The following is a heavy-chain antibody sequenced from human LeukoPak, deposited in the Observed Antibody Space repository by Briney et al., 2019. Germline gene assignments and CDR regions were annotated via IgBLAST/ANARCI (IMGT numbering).Heavy chain of an antibody. V-gene: IGHV4-59*01. CDR3: AGSAYCSGGSCYTGLPY. CDR1: GGSISSYY. CDR2: IYYSGST. J-gene: IGHJ4*02. D-gene: IGHD2-15*01. Sequence: SETMSLTCTVSGGSISSYYWSWIRQPPGKGLEWIGYIYYSGSTNYNPSLRSRVTMSVDTSKNQFSLKLTSVTAADTAVYYCAGSAYCSGGSCYTGLPYWGQGTLVTVSS.